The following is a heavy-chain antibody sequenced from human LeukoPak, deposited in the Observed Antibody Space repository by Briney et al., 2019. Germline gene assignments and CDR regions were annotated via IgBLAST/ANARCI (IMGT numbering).Heavy chain of an antibody. CDR1: GYTFSGYY. CDR3: ARILEWLRISPLDY. V-gene: IGHV1-2*02. J-gene: IGHJ4*02. CDR2: INPNSGGT. Sequence: ASVRVSCKASGYTFSGYYMHWVRQAPGQGLEWMGWINPNSGGTNYAQKFQGRVTMTRDTSISTAYMELIRLRSADTAVYYCARILEWLRISPLDYWGQGTLVTVSS. D-gene: IGHD5-12*01.